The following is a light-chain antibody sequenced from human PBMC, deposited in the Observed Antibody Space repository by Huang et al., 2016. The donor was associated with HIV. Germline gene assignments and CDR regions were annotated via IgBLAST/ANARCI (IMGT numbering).Light chain of an antibody. V-gene: IGKV3-15*01. CDR3: QQYNYWPQT. CDR2: GAS. Sequence: EIVMTQSPATLSVSPGERATHACRASQSVTRNLAWYQQKPGQAPGLLIYGASTRATGIPARFSGSGSGTEFTLTISSLQSEDFAVYYCQQYNYWPQTFGQGTKVEIK. J-gene: IGKJ1*01. CDR1: QSVTRN.